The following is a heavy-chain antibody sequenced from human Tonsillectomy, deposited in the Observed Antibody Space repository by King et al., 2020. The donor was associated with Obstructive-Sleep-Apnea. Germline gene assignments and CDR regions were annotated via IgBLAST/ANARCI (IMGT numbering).Heavy chain of an antibody. CDR3: ARDHFGDYSSLDY. CDR1: GFSFRSYS. V-gene: IGHV3-48*04. CDR2: ISSSSSTI. Sequence: QLVQSGGGLVQPGGSLRLSCAAAGFSFRSYSMNWVRQAPGKGLEWLSYISSSSSTIYYADSVNGRFTISRDNAKNSLFLQMNSLRAEDTAVYYCARDHFGDYSSLDYWGQGTLVTVSS. J-gene: IGHJ4*02. D-gene: IGHD4-17*01.